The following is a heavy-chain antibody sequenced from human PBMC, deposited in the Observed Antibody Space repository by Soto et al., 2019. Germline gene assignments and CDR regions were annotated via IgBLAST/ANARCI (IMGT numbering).Heavy chain of an antibody. Sequence: SETLSLTCTVSGGSISSYYWSWIRQPPGKGLEWIGYIYYSGSTNYNPSLKSRVTISVDTSKNQFSLKLSSVTAADTAVYYCARDVLLVYWGQGTLVTVSS. J-gene: IGHJ4*02. V-gene: IGHV4-59*01. CDR3: ARDVLLVY. CDR2: IYYSGST. D-gene: IGHD6-6*01. CDR1: GGSISSYY.